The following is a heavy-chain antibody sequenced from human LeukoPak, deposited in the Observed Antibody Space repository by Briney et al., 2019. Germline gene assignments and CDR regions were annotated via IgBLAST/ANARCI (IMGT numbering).Heavy chain of an antibody. CDR3: ARALNYYDSSGYYYWFDP. D-gene: IGHD3-22*01. Sequence: SETLSLTCTVSGGSISSGSYYWRWIRQPARRGLEWIGRIYTSGSTNYNPSLKSRVTISVDTSKNQFSLKLSSVTAADTAGYYCARALNYYDSSGYYYWFDPWGQGTLVTVSS. J-gene: IGHJ5*02. CDR2: IYTSGST. V-gene: IGHV4-61*02. CDR1: GGSISSGSYY.